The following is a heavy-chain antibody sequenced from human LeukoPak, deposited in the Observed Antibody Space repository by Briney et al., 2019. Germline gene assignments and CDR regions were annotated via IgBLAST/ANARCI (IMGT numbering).Heavy chain of an antibody. V-gene: IGHV1-2*02. D-gene: IGHD6-19*01. J-gene: IGHJ4*02. Sequence: ASVKVSCKPSGYTFTRYYLHWVRQAPGQAPEWLGWMNPNTGATLYARKFQDRVTMSRDTSTSTGYMDLNSLTVDDTAVYYCARDRVGSGWPRPFYFEFWGQGTLVIVSS. CDR1: GYTFTRYY. CDR3: ARDRVGSGWPRPFYFEF. CDR2: MNPNTGAT.